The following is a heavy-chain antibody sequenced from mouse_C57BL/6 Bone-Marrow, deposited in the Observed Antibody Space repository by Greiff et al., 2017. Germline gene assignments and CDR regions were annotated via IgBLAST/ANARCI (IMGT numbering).Heavy chain of an antibody. J-gene: IGHJ4*01. Sequence: EVQGVESGGGLVQPGGSLKLSCAASGFTFSDYYMYWVRQTPEKRLEWVAYISNGGGSTYYPDTVKGRFTITRDNATNTLYLQMSRRKSEDTAMYYCAREEPLYDYAMDYWGQGTSVTVSS. CDR2: ISNGGGST. D-gene: IGHD1-3*01. CDR1: GFTFSDYY. CDR3: AREEPLYDYAMDY. V-gene: IGHV5-12*01.